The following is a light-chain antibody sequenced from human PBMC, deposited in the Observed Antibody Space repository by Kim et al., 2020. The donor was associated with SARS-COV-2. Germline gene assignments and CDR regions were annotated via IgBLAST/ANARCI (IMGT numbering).Light chain of an antibody. CDR1: SSDIGAYNL. Sequence: GRSITISRNGTSSDIGAYNLVSWYQQHPGKAPKIMISEVSMRPSGVSNRFSGSKSGNTASLTISGLQADDEATYYCCSDTNINTWVFGGGTQLTVL. J-gene: IGLJ3*02. V-gene: IGLV2-23*02. CDR2: EVS. CDR3: CSDTNINTWV.